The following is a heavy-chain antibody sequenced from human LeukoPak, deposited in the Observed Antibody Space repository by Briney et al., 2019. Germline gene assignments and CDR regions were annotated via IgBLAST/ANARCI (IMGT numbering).Heavy chain of an antibody. CDR1: GFTFSSYA. D-gene: IGHD3-22*01. V-gene: IGHV3-64*01. CDR3: ARGYASGYWYYFDY. J-gene: IGHJ4*02. Sequence: GGSLRLSCAASGFTFSSYAMHWVRQAPGKGLEYVSAISSNGGSTYYANSVKGRFTISRDNSKNALYLQMGSLRAEDMAVYYCARGYASGYWYYFDYWGQGTLVTVSS. CDR2: ISSNGGST.